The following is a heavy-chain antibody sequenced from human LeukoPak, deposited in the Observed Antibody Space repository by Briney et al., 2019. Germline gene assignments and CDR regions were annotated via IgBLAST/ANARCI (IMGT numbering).Heavy chain of an antibody. CDR2: IYTSGTT. J-gene: IGHJ5*02. CDR1: GGSINSGNYY. CDR3: ARALSSSFWSGYLGWFDP. Sequence: PSETLSLTCTVSGGSINSGNYYWSWIRQSAGKGLEWIGRIYTSGTTSYNPSLKSRVTISVDTSKNQFSLRVTSVTAADTAVYYCARALSSSFWSGYLGWFDPWGHGPWSPSPQ. D-gene: IGHD3-3*01. V-gene: IGHV4-61*02.